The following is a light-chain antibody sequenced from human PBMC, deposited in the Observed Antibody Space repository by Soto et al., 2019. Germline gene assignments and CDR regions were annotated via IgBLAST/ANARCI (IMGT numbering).Light chain of an antibody. CDR1: PSISSW. Sequence: DIQMTPSPSTLSASVGDRVTITCRASPSISSWLAWYQQKPGKAPKLLIYKAASLESGVPSRFSGSGSGTEFTLTISSLQPDDFATYYCQQYNRYSRTFGQGTKVELK. CDR3: QQYNRYSRT. J-gene: IGKJ1*01. V-gene: IGKV1-5*03. CDR2: KAA.